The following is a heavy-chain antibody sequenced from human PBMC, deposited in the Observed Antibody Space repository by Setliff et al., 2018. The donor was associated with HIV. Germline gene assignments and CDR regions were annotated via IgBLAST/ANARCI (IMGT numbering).Heavy chain of an antibody. CDR2: VYNSGST. CDR3: VRSRITMVRGVIIGHNWFDP. D-gene: IGHD3-10*01. CDR1: GSSISSTSYY. Sequence: PSETLSLTCTVSGSSISSTSYYWGWIRQPPGKGLEWIGSVYNSGSTYYNPSLKSRVTIAAGTSKNQFSLKLSSVTAADTALYYCVRSRITMVRGVIIGHNWFDPWGQGILVTGLL. V-gene: IGHV4-39*01. J-gene: IGHJ5*02.